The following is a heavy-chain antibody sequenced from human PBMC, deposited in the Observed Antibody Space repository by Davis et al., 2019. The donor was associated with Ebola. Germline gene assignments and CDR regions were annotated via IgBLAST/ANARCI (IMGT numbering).Heavy chain of an antibody. Sequence: SVKVSCKASGGTFSSYAISWVRQAPGQGLEWMGGIIPIFGTANYAQKFQGRVTITADESTSTAYMELSSLRSEDTAVYYCARDLIVVVVAGLNYYYYGMDVWGKGTTVTVSS. CDR2: IIPIFGTA. CDR1: GGTFSSYA. CDR3: ARDLIVVVVAGLNYYYYGMDV. J-gene: IGHJ6*04. V-gene: IGHV1-69*13. D-gene: IGHD2-15*01.